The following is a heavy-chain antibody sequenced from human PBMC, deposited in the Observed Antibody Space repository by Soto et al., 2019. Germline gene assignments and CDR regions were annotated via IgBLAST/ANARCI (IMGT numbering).Heavy chain of an antibody. Sequence: GGSLRLSCAASGFTFSSYGIHWGRQAPGKGLEWVAVISYDGSNKYYADSVKGRFTISRDNSKNTLYLQMNSLRAEDTAVYYCAKDLMITFGGVIQYYYGMDVWGQGTTVTVSS. V-gene: IGHV3-30*18. CDR1: GFTFSSYG. CDR3: AKDLMITFGGVIQYYYGMDV. J-gene: IGHJ6*02. D-gene: IGHD3-16*01. CDR2: ISYDGSNK.